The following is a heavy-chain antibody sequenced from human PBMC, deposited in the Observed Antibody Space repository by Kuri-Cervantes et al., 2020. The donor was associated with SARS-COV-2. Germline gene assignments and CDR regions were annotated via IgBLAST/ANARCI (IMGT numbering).Heavy chain of an antibody. V-gene: IGHV3-21*01. Sequence: GGSLRLSCAASGFTFSSYSMNWVRQAPGKGLEWVSSISSSSSYIYYADSVKGRFTISRDNAKNSLYLQMNSLRAEDTAVYYCARAIVGATSLSLDYWGQGTLVTVSS. CDR1: GFTFSSYS. J-gene: IGHJ4*02. CDR3: ARAIVGATSLSLDY. D-gene: IGHD1-26*01. CDR2: ISSSSSYI.